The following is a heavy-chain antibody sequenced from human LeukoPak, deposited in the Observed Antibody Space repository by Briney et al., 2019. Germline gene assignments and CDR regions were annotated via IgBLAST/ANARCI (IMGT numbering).Heavy chain of an antibody. CDR1: GFTFSSYG. CDR3: AKTFYDILTGYYNDLLDY. J-gene: IGHJ4*02. V-gene: IGHV3-30*18. Sequence: GGSLRLSCAASGFTFSSYGMHWVRQAPGKGLEWVAVISYDGSNKYYADSVKGRFTISRDNSKITLYLQMNSLRAEDTAVYYCAKTFYDILTGYYNDLLDYWGQGTLVTVSS. CDR2: ISYDGSNK. D-gene: IGHD3-9*01.